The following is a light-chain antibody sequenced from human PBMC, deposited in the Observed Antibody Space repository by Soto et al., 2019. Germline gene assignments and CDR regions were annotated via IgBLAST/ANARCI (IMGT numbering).Light chain of an antibody. CDR2: EVS. Sequence: HSALTQPSSASRSPGQSVTIPFTRNSNDVGGYNYVSWYQQHPGKAPKLMIYEVSKRPSGVPDRFSGSKSGNTASLTVSGLQAEDEADYYCSSFAGSVYVFGTGTKVTVL. J-gene: IGLJ1*01. V-gene: IGLV2-8*01. CDR3: SSFAGSVYV. CDR1: SNDVGGYNY.